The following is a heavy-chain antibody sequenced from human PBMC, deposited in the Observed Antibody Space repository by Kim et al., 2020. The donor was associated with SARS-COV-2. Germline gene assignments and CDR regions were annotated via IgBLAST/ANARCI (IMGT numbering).Heavy chain of an antibody. Sequence: SETLSLTCTVSGASISSGGYYWTWIRQHPGEGLEWIGYISYSGSTYYSPSLKSRATISLDTSKNQFSLELTSVTAADTAGYYCARIAPTPIFGLVNDYWG. CDR1: GASISSGGYY. J-gene: IGHJ4*01. CDR2: ISYSGST. CDR3: ARIAPTPIFGLVNDY. V-gene: IGHV4-31*03. D-gene: IGHD3-3*01.